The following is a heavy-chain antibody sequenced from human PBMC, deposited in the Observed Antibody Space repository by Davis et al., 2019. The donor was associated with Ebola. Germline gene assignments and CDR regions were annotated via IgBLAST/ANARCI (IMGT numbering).Heavy chain of an antibody. CDR1: GDSVSSNSAA. CDR2: AYFRSKWFD. Sequence: SQTLSLTCGISGDSVSSNSAAWNWIRQSPSRGLEWLGKAYFRSKWFDDFAVSVKSRITINPDTSKNQFSLQLNSVTPDDTAVYYCAREVAGFDYWGQGTLVTVSS. V-gene: IGHV6-1*01. J-gene: IGHJ4*02. CDR3: AREVAGFDY.